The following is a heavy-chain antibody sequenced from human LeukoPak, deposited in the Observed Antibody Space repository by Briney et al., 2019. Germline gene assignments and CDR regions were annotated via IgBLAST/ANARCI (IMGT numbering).Heavy chain of an antibody. CDR1: GYTFIGYY. CDR2: INPHSSGR. Sequence: ASVTVSCKASGYTFIGYYMHWLRQAPGQGLEWMGRINPHSSGRNYAQKFQGRVTKTRDTSISTAYMELSRLRSDDTAVYYCFLDEDYWGQGTLVTVSS. CDR3: FLDEDY. V-gene: IGHV1-2*06. J-gene: IGHJ4*02.